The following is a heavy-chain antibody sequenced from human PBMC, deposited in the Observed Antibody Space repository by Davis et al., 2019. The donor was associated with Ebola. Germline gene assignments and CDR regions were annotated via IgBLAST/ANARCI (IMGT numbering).Heavy chain of an antibody. CDR3: TTGRYDYVWGTWDYFDY. CDR1: GFTFSNAW. V-gene: IGHV3-15*07. CDR2: INSKTDSGTT. Sequence: GGSLRLSCAASGFTFSNAWWNWVRQPPGKGLEWVGRINSKTDSGTTHYAAPVKGRFTISRDESKNTLYLQMNSLKTEDKAVYYCTTGRYDYVWGTWDYFDYWGQGTLVTVSS. J-gene: IGHJ4*02. D-gene: IGHD3-16*01.